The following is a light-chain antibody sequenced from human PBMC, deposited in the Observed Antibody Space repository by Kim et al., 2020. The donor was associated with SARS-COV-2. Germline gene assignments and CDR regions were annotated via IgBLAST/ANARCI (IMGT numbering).Light chain of an antibody. CDR3: KQHNTYWT. CDR2: KAS. V-gene: IGKV1-5*03. CDR1: QNLRTW. J-gene: IGKJ1*01. Sequence: DIQMTQSPSTLSASLGDTVTITCRASQNLRTWFTWYQQKPGNAPKLLIYKASILQSGVPSRFSGSGSGTEFTLTISSLQPDDFATYYCKQHNTYWTLGQEAKVDIK.